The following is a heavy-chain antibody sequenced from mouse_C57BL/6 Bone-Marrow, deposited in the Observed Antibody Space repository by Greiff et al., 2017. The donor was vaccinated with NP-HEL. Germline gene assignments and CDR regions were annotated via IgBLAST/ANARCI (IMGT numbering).Heavy chain of an antibody. CDR1: GFTFSDYY. CDR3: ARERDYGSSYAMDY. D-gene: IGHD1-1*01. CDR2: INYDGSSS. J-gene: IGHJ4*01. Sequence: EVQLQESEGGLVQPGSSMKLSCTASGFTFSDYYMAWVRQVPEKGLEWVANINYDGSSSYYLDSLKSRFIISRDNSKNILYLQVSSLKSEETATYYCARERDYGSSYAMDYWGQGTSVTVSS. V-gene: IGHV5-16*01.